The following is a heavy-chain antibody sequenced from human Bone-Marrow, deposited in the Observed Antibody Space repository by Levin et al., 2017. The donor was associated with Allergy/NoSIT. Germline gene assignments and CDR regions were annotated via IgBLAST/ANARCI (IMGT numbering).Heavy chain of an antibody. CDR2: ISSSTNYI. CDR1: GLTFRSYR. Sequence: GGSLRLXXHAPGLTFRSYRMNWVRQAPGKGLEWVSSISSSTNYIYYADSLKGRFTISRDNAKNSLYLQMNSLRAEDTAVYYCARGPPHDYWGQGTLVTVSS. CDR3: ARGPPHDY. J-gene: IGHJ4*02. V-gene: IGHV3-21*01.